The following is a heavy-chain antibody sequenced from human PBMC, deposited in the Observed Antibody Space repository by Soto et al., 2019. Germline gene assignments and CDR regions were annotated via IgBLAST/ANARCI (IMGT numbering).Heavy chain of an antibody. Sequence: SETLSLTCAVYGGSFSGYYWSWIRQPPGKGLEWIGQIYHSGNLDYNPSLRSRVTISVDTSKHQFSLRLSSVTAADTAVYYCARKVRLGIAAAGTLHPHGMDDWGQGATVTVSS. CDR1: GGSFSGYY. CDR3: ARKVRLGIAAAGTLHPHGMDD. V-gene: IGHV4-34*01. J-gene: IGHJ6*02. CDR2: IYHSGNL. D-gene: IGHD6-13*01.